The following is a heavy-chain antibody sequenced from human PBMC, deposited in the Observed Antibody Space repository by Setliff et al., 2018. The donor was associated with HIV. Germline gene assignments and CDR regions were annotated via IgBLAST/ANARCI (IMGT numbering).Heavy chain of an antibody. D-gene: IGHD3-9*01. V-gene: IGHV4-39*01. CDR2: VHYGGSI. CDR3: ARRDSYYDILTGRAFDAFDI. J-gene: IGHJ3*02. Sequence: SETLSLTCTVSGGPISTNDYYWGFIRQSPGKGLEWIASVHYGGSIFYNPSLKSRVSLSVGTSKRQFFLKLSSVTAADTAVYYCARRDSYYDILTGRAFDAFDIWGQGTVVTVSS. CDR1: GGPISTNDYY.